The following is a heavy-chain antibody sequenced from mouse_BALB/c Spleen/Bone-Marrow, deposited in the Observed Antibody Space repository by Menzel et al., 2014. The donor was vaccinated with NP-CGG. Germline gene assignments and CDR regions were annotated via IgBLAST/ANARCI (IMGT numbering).Heavy chain of an antibody. CDR1: GYTFTSYW. CDR3: ARNFPFDY. CDR2: IYPGDGDT. V-gene: IGHV1-87*01. J-gene: IGHJ2*01. Sequence: VQLQQSGAELARPGASVKLSCKASGYTFTSYWMQWVKQRPGQGLEWIGAIYPGDGDTGYTQKFKGKATLTADKSSTTAYMQRSSLTSEDSAVYYCARNFPFDYWGQGTTLTVSS.